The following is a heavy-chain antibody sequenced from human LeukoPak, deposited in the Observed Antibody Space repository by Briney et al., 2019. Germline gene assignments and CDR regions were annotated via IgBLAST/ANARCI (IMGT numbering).Heavy chain of an antibody. CDR3: AKAGGYYFFDY. CDR2: TSGSGGST. V-gene: IGHV3-23*01. D-gene: IGHD3-22*01. CDR1: GFTFSSYA. Sequence: GGSLRLSCAASGFTFSSYAMTWVRQAPGKGLEWVSGTSGSGGSTYYADSVKGRFTISRDNSENTLYLQMNSLSGEDTAVYRCAKAGGYYFFDYWGQGTLVTVSS. J-gene: IGHJ4*02.